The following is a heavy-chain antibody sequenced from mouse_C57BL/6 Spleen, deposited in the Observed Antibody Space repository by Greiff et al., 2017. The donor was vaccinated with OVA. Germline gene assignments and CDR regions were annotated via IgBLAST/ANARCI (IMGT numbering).Heavy chain of an antibody. CDR2: IRSKSSNYAT. CDR1: GFTFNTYA. Sequence: EAGGGLVQPTGSLKLSCAASGFTFNTYAMHWVRQAPGKGLEWVARIRSKSSNYATYYADSVKDRFTISRDDSQSMLYLQMNNLKTEDTAMYYCVSSYDYEAWFAYWGQGTLVTVSA. CDR3: VSSYDYEAWFAY. D-gene: IGHD2-4*01. V-gene: IGHV10-3*01. J-gene: IGHJ3*01.